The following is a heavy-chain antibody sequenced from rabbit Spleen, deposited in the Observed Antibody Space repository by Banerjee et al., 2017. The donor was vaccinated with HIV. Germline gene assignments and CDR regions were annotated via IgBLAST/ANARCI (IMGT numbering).Heavy chain of an antibody. CDR3: ARDTASSFSSYGMDL. J-gene: IGHJ6*01. Sequence: QEQLVESGGGLVKPGASLTLTCTASGFSFGSNYYMCWVRQAPGKGLEWISCINSGNSGYTYYATRATGRFTCSKTSSTTVTLQMTSLTAADTATYFCARDTASSFSSYGMDLWGPGTLVTVS. V-gene: IGHV1S45*01. CDR1: GFSFGSNYY. D-gene: IGHD8-1*01. CDR2: INSGNSGYT.